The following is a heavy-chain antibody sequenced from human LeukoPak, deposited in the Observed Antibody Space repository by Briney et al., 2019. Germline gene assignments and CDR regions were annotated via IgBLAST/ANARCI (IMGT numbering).Heavy chain of an antibody. CDR1: GFTFSSYA. CDR2: VSGSGGST. V-gene: IGHV3-23*01. J-gene: IGHJ3*02. CDR3: AKGRGSGTLDVSDI. Sequence: GGSLRLSCAASGFTFSSYAMSWVRQTPGKGLEWVSGVSGSGGSTYYADSLKGRCTVSRDNSKNTLFLQMNSLRAEVTAVYFSAKGRGSGTLDVSDIWGQGTMVTV. D-gene: IGHD1-26*01.